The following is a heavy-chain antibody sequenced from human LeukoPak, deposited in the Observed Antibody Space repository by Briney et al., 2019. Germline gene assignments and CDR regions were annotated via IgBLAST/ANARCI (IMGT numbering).Heavy chain of an antibody. Sequence: GASVKVSCKASGYTFTSYDINWVRQATGPGLEWMGWMNPNSGNTGYAQKFQGRVTMTRKTSISTAYMELSSLRSEDTAVYYCARGGIYYDSSGYYPHWFDPWGQGTLVTVSS. J-gene: IGHJ5*02. CDR2: MNPNSGNT. CDR3: ARGGIYYDSSGYYPHWFDP. D-gene: IGHD3-22*01. CDR1: GYTFTSYD. V-gene: IGHV1-8*01.